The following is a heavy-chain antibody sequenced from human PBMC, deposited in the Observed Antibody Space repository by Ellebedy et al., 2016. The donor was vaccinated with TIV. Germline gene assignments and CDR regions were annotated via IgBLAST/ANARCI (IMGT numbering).Heavy chain of an antibody. V-gene: IGHV3-30-3*01. CDR3: ARSVPMVRGVIDY. J-gene: IGHJ4*02. CDR1: GFTFSTYA. D-gene: IGHD3-10*01. CDR2: ISYDGTNK. Sequence: GESLKISCVASGFTFSTYAMHWVRQAPGKGLEWVAVISYDGTNKYYVDAVKGRLTISRDNSKNTRYLQTNSLRAEDTAVYYCARSVPMVRGVIDYWGQGTQVTVSS.